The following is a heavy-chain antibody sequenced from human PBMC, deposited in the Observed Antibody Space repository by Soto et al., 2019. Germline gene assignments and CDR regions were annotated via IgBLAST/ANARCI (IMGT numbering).Heavy chain of an antibody. CDR2: ISGSGGST. Sequence: GGSLRLSCAASGCTFSSYAMSWFRQAPGKGLEWVSAISGSGGSTYYADSVKGRFTISRDNSKNTLYLQMNSLRAEDTAVYYCAKDQQWLRRYYFDYWGQGTLVTVSS. J-gene: IGHJ4*02. D-gene: IGHD6-19*01. V-gene: IGHV3-23*01. CDR3: AKDQQWLRRYYFDY. CDR1: GCTFSSYA.